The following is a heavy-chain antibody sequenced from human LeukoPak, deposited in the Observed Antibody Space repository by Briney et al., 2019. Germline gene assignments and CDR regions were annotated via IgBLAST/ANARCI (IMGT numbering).Heavy chain of an antibody. D-gene: IGHD4-17*01. CDR1: GDSFTSYF. V-gene: IGHV4-4*07. J-gene: IGHJ5*02. CDR2: IYYTGST. Sequence: PSETLSLTCTVSGDSFTSYFWSWIRQPAGKGLQCIGHIYYTGSTKYNPSLTSRVSMSVDTSKNQFSLKLTSVTAADTAVYYCARCDFGLRCNWFDPWGQGTLVTVSS. CDR3: ARCDFGLRCNWFDP.